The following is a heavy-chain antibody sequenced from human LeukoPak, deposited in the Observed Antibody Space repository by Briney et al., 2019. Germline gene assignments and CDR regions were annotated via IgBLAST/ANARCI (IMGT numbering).Heavy chain of an antibody. Sequence: GGSLRLSCAASGFTFTKAWMNWVRQAPGKGLDWVGHFKSKTDGVTTDYAAPVKGRFSISRDDSKNTLYLQMNSLITEDTAVYYWTATPRGGGSSFDFWGQGTLVTVSS. J-gene: IGHJ4*02. D-gene: IGHD2-2*01. CDR3: TATPRGGGSSFDF. CDR2: FKSKTDGVTT. CDR1: GFTFTKAW. V-gene: IGHV3-15*07.